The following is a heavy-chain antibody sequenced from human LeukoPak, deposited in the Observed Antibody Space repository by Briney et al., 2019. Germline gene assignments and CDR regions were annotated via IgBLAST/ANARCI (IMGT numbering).Heavy chain of an antibody. V-gene: IGHV3-48*03. CDR3: ARDRWFDL. J-gene: IGHJ5*02. Sequence: GGSLRLSCGASGVSFSSYEMNWVRQAPGKGLEWVSHISSSGDSIYYADSVKGRFTISRDNVKNSLYLQMNSLRAEDTAVYYCARDRWFDLWGQGTLVTVSS. CDR1: GVSFSSYE. CDR2: ISSSGDSI.